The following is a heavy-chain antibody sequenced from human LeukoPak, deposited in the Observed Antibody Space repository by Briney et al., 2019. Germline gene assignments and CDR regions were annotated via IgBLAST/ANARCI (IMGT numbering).Heavy chain of an antibody. V-gene: IGHV1-46*01. Sequence: VASVKVSCKASGGTFSSYAISWVRQAPGQGLEWMGIINPSGGSTSYAQKFQGRVTMTRDTSTSTVYMELSSLRSEDTAVYYCARAPLGMATIDFDYWGQGTLVTASS. D-gene: IGHD5-24*01. CDR2: INPSGGST. CDR3: ARAPLGMATIDFDY. CDR1: GGTFSSYA. J-gene: IGHJ4*02.